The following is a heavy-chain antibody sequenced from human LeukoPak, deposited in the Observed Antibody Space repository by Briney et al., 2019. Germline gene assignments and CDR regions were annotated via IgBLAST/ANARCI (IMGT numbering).Heavy chain of an antibody. D-gene: IGHD6-19*01. CDR1: GGSFSGYY. CDR3: ARGSRIAVAGRFDY. CDR2: INHSGST. V-gene: IGHV4-34*01. J-gene: IGHJ4*02. Sequence: PSETLSLPCAVYGGSFSGYYWRWIRQPPGKGLEWIGEINHSGSTNYNPSLKSRVTISVDTSKNQYSLKLSSVTAADTAVYYCARGSRIAVAGRFDYWGQGTLVTVSS.